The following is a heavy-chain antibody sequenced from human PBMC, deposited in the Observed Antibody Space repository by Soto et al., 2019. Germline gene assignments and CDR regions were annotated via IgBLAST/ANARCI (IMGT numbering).Heavy chain of an antibody. V-gene: IGHV3-30-3*01. Sequence: QVQVVESGGGVVQPGRSLRLSCAASGFTFSIYAMHWVRQAPGKGLEWLASISHDGNNRYYAGSVRGRFTISRDNSRNTLYLQMNSLRRDDTAVYSCVLWGTATVAFDIWGQGTMVTVSS. CDR1: GFTFSIYA. CDR2: ISHDGNNR. J-gene: IGHJ3*02. D-gene: IGHD1-7*01. CDR3: VLWGTATVAFDI.